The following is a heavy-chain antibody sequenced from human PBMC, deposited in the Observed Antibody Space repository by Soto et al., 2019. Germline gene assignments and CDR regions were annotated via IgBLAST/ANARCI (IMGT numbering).Heavy chain of an antibody. CDR3: ARDGPVYCSSTSCYPAH. V-gene: IGHV1-18*04. D-gene: IGHD2-2*01. J-gene: IGHJ4*02. Sequence: SVKVSCKASCYTFTSYGISWGRQAPVQGLEWMGWISAYNGNANYAQKLQGRVTMTTDTSTSTAYMELRSLRSDDTAVYYCARDGPVYCSSTSCYPAHWGQGTLVTVYS. CDR2: ISAYNGNA. CDR1: CYTFTSYG.